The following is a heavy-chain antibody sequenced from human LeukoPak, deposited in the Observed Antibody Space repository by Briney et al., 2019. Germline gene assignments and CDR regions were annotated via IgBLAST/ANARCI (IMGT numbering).Heavy chain of an antibody. CDR1: GFTVSSNY. Sequence: GGSLRLSCATSGFTVSSNYMSWVRQAPGKGLEWVSVIYSGGSTYYADSVKGRFTISRDNSENTLCLQMNSLRAEDTAVYYCARRYITGWHFDYWGQGTLVTVSS. CDR3: ARRYITGWHFDY. D-gene: IGHD6-19*01. V-gene: IGHV3-66*01. CDR2: IYSGGST. J-gene: IGHJ4*02.